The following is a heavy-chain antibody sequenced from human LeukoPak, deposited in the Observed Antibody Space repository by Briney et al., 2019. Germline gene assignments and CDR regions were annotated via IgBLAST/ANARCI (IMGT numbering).Heavy chain of an antibody. J-gene: IGHJ3*02. V-gene: IGHV3-30*02. Sequence: GGSLRLSCEASGFTFSSYGMHWVRQAPGKGLEWVAFIRYDGGDKFYAESVKGRFTISRDNSKNTLYLQMNSLRAEDTAVYYCAEPARTDAFDIWGQGTMITVSS. CDR2: IRYDGGDK. CDR1: GFTFSSYG. CDR3: AEPARTDAFDI. D-gene: IGHD1-14*01.